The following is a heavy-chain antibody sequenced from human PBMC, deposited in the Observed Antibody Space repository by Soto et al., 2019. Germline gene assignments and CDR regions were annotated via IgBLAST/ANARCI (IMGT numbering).Heavy chain of an antibody. V-gene: IGHV3-30-3*01. CDR3: AKDGYSGYDYRLDY. CDR1: GFPFRSQT. CDR2: ISFDGNSD. J-gene: IGHJ4*02. D-gene: IGHD5-12*01. Sequence: QVHLVESGGGVVQPGRSLRLSCAASGFPFRSQTMHWVRQAPGKGLEWVAVISFDGNSDYYADSLKGRFTISRDNSKNMLYLQMSSLRPEDTAVYYCAKDGYSGYDYRLDYGGQGTLVTVSS.